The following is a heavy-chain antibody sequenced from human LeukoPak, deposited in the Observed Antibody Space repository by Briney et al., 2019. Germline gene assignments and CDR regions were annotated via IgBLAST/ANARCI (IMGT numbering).Heavy chain of an antibody. Sequence: GGSLRLSCAASEFAVSSNFMSSVRQAPGKGLEWVSSITSSGSSMYYADSVKGRFTISRDNAESSVYLQMNSLRVDDTGLYYCTRDIDDVLTGDDAFDVWGQGTVVTVSS. CDR2: ITSSGSSM. CDR3: TRDIDDVLTGDDAFDV. V-gene: IGHV3-21*03. J-gene: IGHJ3*01. D-gene: IGHD3-9*01. CDR1: EFAVSSNF.